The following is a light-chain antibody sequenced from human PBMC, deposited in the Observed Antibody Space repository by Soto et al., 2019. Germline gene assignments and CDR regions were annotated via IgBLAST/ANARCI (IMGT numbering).Light chain of an antibody. J-gene: IGKJ3*01. CDR2: GAS. Sequence: EVVLTHSPGTLSLSPVERATLSFSSSQSVYSNYLAWYQQKPGQPPRLLIYGASSRATGIPDRFSGSGSGTDFTLTISGLEPEDFAVYYCQQYDTSRGTFGPGTKVDIK. CDR3: QQYDTSRGT. V-gene: IGKV3-20*01. CDR1: QSVYSNY.